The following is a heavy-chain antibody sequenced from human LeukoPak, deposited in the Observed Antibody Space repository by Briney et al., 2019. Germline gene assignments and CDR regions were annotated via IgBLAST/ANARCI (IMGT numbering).Heavy chain of an antibody. V-gene: IGHV1-69*13. J-gene: IGHJ6*02. CDR3: AIDRPSRYCSSTSCAYYYYYYGMDV. CDR2: IIPIFGTA. CDR1: GGTFSSYA. D-gene: IGHD2-2*01. Sequence: SVKVSCKASGGTFSSYAISWVRQAPGQGLEWMGGIIPIFGTANYAQKFQGRVTITADESTSTAYMELSSLRSEDTAVYYCAIDRPSRYCSSTSCAYYYYYYGMDVWGQGTTVTVSS.